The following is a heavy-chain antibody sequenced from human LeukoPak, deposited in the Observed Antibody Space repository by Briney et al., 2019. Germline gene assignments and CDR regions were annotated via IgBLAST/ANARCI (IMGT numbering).Heavy chain of an antibody. Sequence: GRSLRLSCAASGFTFSYSMNWVRQAPGKGLEWVSSISSGSSYTYYADSVKGRFTISRDNAKNSLHLQMNSPRAEDTAVYYCARDSWSGSLGVYYYMDVWGKGTTVTVSS. CDR2: ISSGSSYT. J-gene: IGHJ6*03. CDR1: GFTFSYS. CDR3: ARDSWSGSLGVYYYMDV. D-gene: IGHD1-26*01. V-gene: IGHV3-21*01.